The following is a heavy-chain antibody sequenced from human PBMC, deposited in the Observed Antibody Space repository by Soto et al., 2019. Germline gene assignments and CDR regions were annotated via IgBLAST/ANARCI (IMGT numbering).Heavy chain of an antibody. CDR1: GFTFSGYW. Sequence: GGSLRLSCAGSGFTFSGYWMSWVRQAPGTGLEWVASIKQDGSEKYYVDSVKGRFTISRDNAQKSLYLQMNSLRGEDTAVYYCAREIRPRRLWSNGLASWGQGTLVTVSS. V-gene: IGHV3-7*01. J-gene: IGHJ5*01. CDR3: AREIRPRRLWSNGLAS. CDR2: IKQDGSEK. D-gene: IGHD5-18*01.